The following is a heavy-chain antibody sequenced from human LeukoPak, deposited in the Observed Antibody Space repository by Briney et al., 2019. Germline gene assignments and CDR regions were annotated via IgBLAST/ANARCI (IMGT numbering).Heavy chain of an antibody. CDR3: ARGIRESYYDFWSGSAYMDV. D-gene: IGHD3-3*01. V-gene: IGHV3-7*01. CDR2: INQDGSEK. CDR1: GVTFSNYW. Sequence: TGGSLRLSCVDSGVTFSNYWMNWVRQAPGKGLEWVANINQDGSEKYYVDSVKGRFTISRDNAKKSLYLQMDSLRAQDTAVYYCARGIRESYYDFWSGSAYMDVWDKGTTVTVSS. J-gene: IGHJ6*03.